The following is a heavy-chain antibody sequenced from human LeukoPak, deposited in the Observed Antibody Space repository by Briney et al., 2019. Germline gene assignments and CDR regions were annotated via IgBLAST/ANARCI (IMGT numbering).Heavy chain of an antibody. CDR1: GGSISSGGYY. D-gene: IGHD4-11*01. CDR2: IYYSGST. V-gene: IGHV4-31*03. Sequence: SETLSLTCTVSGGSISSGGYYWSWIRQHPGKGLEWIGYIYYSGSTYYNPSLKSRVTISVDTSKNQFSLKLSSVTAADTAVYYCARDATLMTKDAFDIWGQGTMVTVSS. CDR3: ARDATLMTKDAFDI. J-gene: IGHJ3*02.